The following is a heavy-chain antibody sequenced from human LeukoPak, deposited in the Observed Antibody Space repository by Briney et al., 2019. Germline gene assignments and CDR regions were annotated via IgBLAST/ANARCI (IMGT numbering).Heavy chain of an antibody. Sequence: SVKVSCKASGGTFSSYALSWVRQAPGQGLEWMGRIIPILGIANYAQKFQGRVTITADKSTSTAYMELSSLRSEDTAVYYCASHIVGANYFDYWGQGTLVTVSS. CDR3: ASHIVGANYFDY. V-gene: IGHV1-69*04. D-gene: IGHD1-26*01. CDR1: GGTFSSYA. CDR2: IIPILGIA. J-gene: IGHJ4*02.